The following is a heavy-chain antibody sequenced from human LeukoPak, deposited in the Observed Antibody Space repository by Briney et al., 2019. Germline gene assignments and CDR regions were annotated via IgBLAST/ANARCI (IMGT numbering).Heavy chain of an antibody. CDR1: GYTFTGYY. D-gene: IGHD3-10*01. CDR2: INPNSGGT. J-gene: IGHJ4*02. Sequence: ASVKVSCKASGYTFTGYYMHWVRQAPGQGLEGMGWINPNSGGTNYAQKFQGRVTITRDTSISTAYMALSRLRSADTAVYYCARATMVRGGPAGYWGQGTLVPVSS. V-gene: IGHV1-2*02. CDR3: ARATMVRGGPAGY.